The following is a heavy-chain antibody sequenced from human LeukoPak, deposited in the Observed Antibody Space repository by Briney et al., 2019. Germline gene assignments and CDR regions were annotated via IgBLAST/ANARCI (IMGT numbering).Heavy chain of an antibody. Sequence: SQTLSLTCTVSGGSISSGGYYWSWIRHPQGKGLEWIGYIYYSGSTYYNPSLKSRVTISVDTSKNQFSLKLSSVTAADTAVYYCARVDYGTTTGFDYWGQGTLVTVSS. J-gene: IGHJ4*02. V-gene: IGHV4-31*03. CDR1: GGSISSGGYY. D-gene: IGHD1-14*01. CDR3: ARVDYGTTTGFDY. CDR2: IYYSGST.